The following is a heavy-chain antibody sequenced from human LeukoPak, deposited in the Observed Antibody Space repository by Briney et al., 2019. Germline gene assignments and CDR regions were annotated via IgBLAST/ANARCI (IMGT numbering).Heavy chain of an antibody. CDR1: GYTFTSYG. CDR2: ISAYNGNT. V-gene: IGHV1-18*01. CDR3: ARDSYCGGDCYDFDY. J-gene: IGHJ4*02. D-gene: IGHD2-21*01. Sequence: GASVKVSCKASGYTFTSYGISWVRQAPGQGLEWMGWISAYNGNTNYAQKLQGRVTMTTDTSTSTAYMELRSLRSDDTAVYYCARDSYCGGDCYDFDYWGQGTLVTVSS.